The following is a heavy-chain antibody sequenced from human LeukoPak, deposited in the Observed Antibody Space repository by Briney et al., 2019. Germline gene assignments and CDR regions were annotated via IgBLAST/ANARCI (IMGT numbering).Heavy chain of an antibody. CDR2: ISYDGSNK. J-gene: IGHJ4*02. V-gene: IGHV3-30-3*01. Sequence: GRSLRLSCAASGFTFSSYATHWVRQAPGKGLEWVAVISYDGSNKYYADSVKGRFTISRDNSKNTLYLQMNSLRAEDTAVYYCARDLYYDILTGSFDYWGQGTLVTVSS. D-gene: IGHD3-9*01. CDR1: GFTFSSYA. CDR3: ARDLYYDILTGSFDY.